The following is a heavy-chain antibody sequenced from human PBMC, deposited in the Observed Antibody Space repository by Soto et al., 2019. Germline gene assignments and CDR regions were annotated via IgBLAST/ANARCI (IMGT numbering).Heavy chain of an antibody. CDR1: GHSLSSGGYY. J-gene: IGHJ4*02. Sequence: QVQLQESGPGLVKPSETLTLTCTVSGHSLSSGGYYWSWIRQHPGKGLEWVGYIYFTGTTLYNPSLKRRLAISVDTSKNQFSRKLTSVTAADTAVYYCSRDWGSSGWPNWGQGVLVTVSS. V-gene: IGHV4-31*03. D-gene: IGHD6-19*01. CDR3: SRDWGSSGWPN. CDR2: IYFTGTT.